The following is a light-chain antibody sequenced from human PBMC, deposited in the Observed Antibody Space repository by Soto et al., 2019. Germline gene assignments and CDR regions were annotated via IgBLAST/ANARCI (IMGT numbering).Light chain of an antibody. CDR2: KAS. CDR3: EQYNGLIT. Sequence: DIQMTQSPSTVSASVGDRVTITCRASQSISKWLAWYQQKPGKAPKLLIYKASNLKSDDPSRFSGSGSGTAFTLAISSLQPDDFATYYGEQYNGLITFGQVKRLEI. V-gene: IGKV1-5*03. CDR1: QSISKW. J-gene: IGKJ5*01.